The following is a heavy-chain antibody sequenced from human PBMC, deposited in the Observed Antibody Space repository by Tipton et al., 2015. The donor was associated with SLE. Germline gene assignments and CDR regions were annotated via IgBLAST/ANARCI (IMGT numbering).Heavy chain of an antibody. CDR3: ARDYAEGYFDY. J-gene: IGHJ4*02. Sequence: QLVQSGAEVKKPGASVKVSCKASGYTFTSYAMHWVRQAPGQRLEWMGWINAGNGNTKYSQKFQGRVTISRDTTASTAYMELSSLRSEDTAVYYCARDYAEGYFDYWGQGTLVTVSS. CDR2: INAGNGNT. CDR1: GYTFTSYA. D-gene: IGHD3-16*01. V-gene: IGHV1-3*01.